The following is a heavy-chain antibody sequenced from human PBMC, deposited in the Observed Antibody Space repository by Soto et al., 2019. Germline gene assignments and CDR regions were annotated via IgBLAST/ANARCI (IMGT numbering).Heavy chain of an antibody. Sequence: GGSLRLSCAASGFTFDDYAMHWVRQAPGKGLEWVSGISWNSGSIGYADSVKGRFTISRDNAKNSLYLQMNSLRAEDSALYYCAKGLWFGELLFDWFDPWGQGTLVTVSS. CDR1: GFTFDDYA. J-gene: IGHJ5*02. CDR3: AKGLWFGELLFDWFDP. V-gene: IGHV3-9*01. CDR2: ISWNSGSI. D-gene: IGHD3-10*01.